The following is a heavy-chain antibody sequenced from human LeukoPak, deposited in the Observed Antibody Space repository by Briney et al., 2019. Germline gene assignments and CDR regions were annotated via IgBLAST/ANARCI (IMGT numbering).Heavy chain of an antibody. CDR3: ARDGPYSTSATHPP. Sequence: GGSLGLSCVASGFTLSSYWVTWVRQAPGKGLEWVANIKQDGSEKYYVGSVKGRFTISRDNAKNSLYLQMDSLRAEDTAVYHCARDGPYSTSATHPPWGQGTLVTVSS. J-gene: IGHJ5*02. CDR2: IKQDGSEK. D-gene: IGHD6-6*01. CDR1: GFTLSSYW. V-gene: IGHV3-7*03.